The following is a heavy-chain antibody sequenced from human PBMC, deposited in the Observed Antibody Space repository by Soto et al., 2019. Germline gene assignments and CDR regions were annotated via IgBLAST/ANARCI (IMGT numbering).Heavy chain of an antibody. D-gene: IGHD3-22*01. CDR1: GFTFSSYA. J-gene: IGHJ4*02. CDR3: AREKRDSSGYPYFDY. V-gene: IGHV3-30-3*01. Sequence: PGGSLRLSCAASGFTFSSYAMHWVRQAPGKGLEWVAVISYDGSNKYYADSVKGRFTISRDNSKNTLYLQMNSLRAEDTAVYYCAREKRDSSGYPYFDYWGQGTLVTVSS. CDR2: ISYDGSNK.